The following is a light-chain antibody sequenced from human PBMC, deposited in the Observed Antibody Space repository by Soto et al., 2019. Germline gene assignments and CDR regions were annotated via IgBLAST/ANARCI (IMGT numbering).Light chain of an antibody. J-gene: IGLJ1*01. CDR3: QSYDSNLSGSGV. CDR1: TSNIGTNP. Sequence: QSVLTQPPSASGTPGQRVTMSCSGGTSNIGTNPVNWYQQPPGTAPKLLMYGDDQRPSGVPDRFSGSKSGTSASLAISGLQAEDEADYYCQSYDSNLSGSGVFGTGTKLTVL. CDR2: GDD. V-gene: IGLV1-44*01.